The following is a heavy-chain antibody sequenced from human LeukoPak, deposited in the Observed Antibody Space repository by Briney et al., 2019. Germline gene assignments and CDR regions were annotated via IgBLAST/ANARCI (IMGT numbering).Heavy chain of an antibody. J-gene: IGHJ4*02. D-gene: IGHD1-26*01. CDR3: ARDKRGSGSFTLDY. CDR1: GFAFSTYA. Sequence: GGSLRLSCAASGFAFSTYAIHWVRQAPGKGLEWVAVISYDGSNKYYADSVKGRFTISRDNSKNTLYLQMNSLRAEDTAVYYCARDKRGSGSFTLDYWGQGTLVTVSS. V-gene: IGHV3-30-3*01. CDR2: ISYDGSNK.